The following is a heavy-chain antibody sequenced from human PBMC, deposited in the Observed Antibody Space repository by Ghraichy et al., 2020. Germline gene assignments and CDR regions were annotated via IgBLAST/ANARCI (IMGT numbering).Heavy chain of an antibody. V-gene: IGHV3-21*01. CDR3: ARDSPLHPGQQLVAPLYYYYGMDV. Sequence: GGSLRLSCAASGFTFSSYSMNWVRQAPGKGLEWVSSISSSSSYIYYADSVKGRFTISRDNAKNSLYLQMNSLRAEDTAVYYCARDSPLHPGQQLVAPLYYYYGMDVWGQGTTVTVSS. J-gene: IGHJ6*02. D-gene: IGHD6-13*01. CDR2: ISSSSSYI. CDR1: GFTFSSYS.